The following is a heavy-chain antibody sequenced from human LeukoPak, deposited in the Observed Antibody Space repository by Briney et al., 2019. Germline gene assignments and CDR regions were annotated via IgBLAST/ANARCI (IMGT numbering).Heavy chain of an antibody. Sequence: GGSLRLSCAASGFTFSSYAMSWVRQASGKGLEWVSAISGSGGSTYYADSVKGRFTISRDNSKNTLYLQMNSLRAEDTAVYYCAKDGLDYYTWYFDLWGRGTLVTVSS. V-gene: IGHV3-23*01. CDR2: ISGSGGST. J-gene: IGHJ2*01. CDR1: GFTFSSYA. D-gene: IGHD3-22*01. CDR3: AKDGLDYYTWYFDL.